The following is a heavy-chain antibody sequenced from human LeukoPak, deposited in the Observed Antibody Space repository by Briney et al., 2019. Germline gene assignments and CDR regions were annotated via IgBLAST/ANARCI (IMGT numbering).Heavy chain of an antibody. CDR2: IYYSGST. Sequence: SETLSLTCTVSGGSISSSSYYWGWIRQPPGKGLEWIGYIYYSGSTNYNPSLKSRVTISVDTSKNQFSLKLSSVTAADTAVYYCARDSGSYYNVGRFDPWGQGTLVTVSS. D-gene: IGHD3-10*01. J-gene: IGHJ5*02. CDR1: GGSISSSSYY. V-gene: IGHV4-61*05. CDR3: ARDSGSYYNVGRFDP.